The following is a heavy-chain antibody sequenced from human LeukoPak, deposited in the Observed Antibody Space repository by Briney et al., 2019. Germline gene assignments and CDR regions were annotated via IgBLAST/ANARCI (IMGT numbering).Heavy chain of an antibody. CDR3: TRETSSTSYWE. D-gene: IGHD6-6*01. J-gene: IGHJ4*02. CDR2: VYYSGST. V-gene: IGHV4-39*07. CDR1: GDSITSTNY. Sequence: PSETLSLTCTVSGDSITSTNYWAWVRPPPGKGLEWIGSVYYSGSTSYNPSLKSRVIISVDTSKNQFSLKLTSVTAADTAVYFCTRETSSTSYWEWGQGTLVTISS.